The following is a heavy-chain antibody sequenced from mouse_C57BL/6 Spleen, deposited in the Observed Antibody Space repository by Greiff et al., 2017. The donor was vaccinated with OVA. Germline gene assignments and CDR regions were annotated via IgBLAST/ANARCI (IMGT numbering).Heavy chain of an antibody. CDR3: ARRPQQGRGYYAMDD. CDR2: IHPNSGST. CDR1: GYTFTSYW. Sequence: QVQLQQPGAELVKPGASVKLSCKASGYTFTSYWMHWVKQRPGQGLEWIGMIHPNSGSTNYNEKFKSKATLTVDKSSSTAYMQLSSLTSEDSAVYYGARRPQQGRGYYAMDDWGQGTSVTVSS. D-gene: IGHD4-1*02. J-gene: IGHJ4*01. V-gene: IGHV1-64*01.